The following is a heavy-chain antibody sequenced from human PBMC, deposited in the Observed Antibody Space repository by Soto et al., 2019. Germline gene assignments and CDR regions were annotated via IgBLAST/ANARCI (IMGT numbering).Heavy chain of an antibody. V-gene: IGHV1-69*06. CDR2: IIPIFGTA. J-gene: IGHJ6*02. CDR1: GGTFSSYA. CDR3: ARDRYSYARCYYYYYGMDV. D-gene: IGHD5-18*01. Sequence: QVQLVQSGAEVKKPGSSVKVSCKASGGTFSSYAISWVRQAPGQGLEWMGGIIPIFGTANYAQKFQGRVTITADKSTSTAYMELSSLRSEDTAVYYCARDRYSYARCYYYYYGMDVWGQGTTVTVSS.